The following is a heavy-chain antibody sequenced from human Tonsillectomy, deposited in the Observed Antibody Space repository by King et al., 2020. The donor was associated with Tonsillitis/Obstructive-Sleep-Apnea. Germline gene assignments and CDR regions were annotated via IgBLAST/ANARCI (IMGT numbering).Heavy chain of an antibody. CDR3: AGGDLVVVPAAIHYYYYMDV. J-gene: IGHJ6*03. D-gene: IGHD2-2*02. CDR1: GGSFSGYS. Sequence: VQLQQWGAGLLKPSETLSLTCAVYGGSFSGYSWSWIRQPPGRGLEGIGEINLSGSTNYNPPLKGRVTISVDTSRNQFSLKLSSVTAADTAVYYCAGGDLVVVPAAIHYYYYMDVWGKGTTVTVSS. CDR2: INLSGST. V-gene: IGHV4-34*01.